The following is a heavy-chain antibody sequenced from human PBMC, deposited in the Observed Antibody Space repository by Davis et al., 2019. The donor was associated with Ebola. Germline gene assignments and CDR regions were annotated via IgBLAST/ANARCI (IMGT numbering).Heavy chain of an antibody. CDR1: GGSISSYY. Sequence: SETLSLTCAVSGGSISSYYWSWIRQPPGKGLEWIGYIYYSGTTNYNPSLRSRVTLSIDTSKNQFSLKLNSVTAADTAVYYCARAWFSSSPDFDYWGQGTLVTVSS. V-gene: IGHV4-59*12. D-gene: IGHD6-13*01. CDR2: IYYSGTT. CDR3: ARAWFSSSPDFDY. J-gene: IGHJ4*02.